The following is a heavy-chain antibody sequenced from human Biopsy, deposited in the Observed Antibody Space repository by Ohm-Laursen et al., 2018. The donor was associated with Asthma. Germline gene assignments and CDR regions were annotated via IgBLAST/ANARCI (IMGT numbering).Heavy chain of an antibody. CDR2: IFYGGNS. CDR3: ATYSTGWSGVEF. Sequence: SDTLSLTCSVSGASISQYYWMWIRQSPGKGLEWIGYIFYGGNSYYSSSLKSRVSISVDPSKKQFSLTLDSVTAADTAVYYCATYSTGWSGVEFWGQGTRVTVSS. J-gene: IGHJ4*02. V-gene: IGHV4-59*07. D-gene: IGHD6-19*01. CDR1: GASISQYY.